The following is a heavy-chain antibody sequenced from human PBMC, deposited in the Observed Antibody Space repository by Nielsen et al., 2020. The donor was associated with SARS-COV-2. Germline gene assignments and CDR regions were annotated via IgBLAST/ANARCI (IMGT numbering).Heavy chain of an antibody. D-gene: IGHD3-10*01. V-gene: IGHV4-39*01. CDR3: ARRITMVRGGARQNYFDY. Sequence: SETLSLTCTVSGGSISSSSYYWGWIRQPPGKGLEWIGSIYYSGSTYYNPSLKSRVTISVDTSKNQFSLKLSSVTAADTAVYYCARRITMVRGGARQNYFDYWGQGTLVTVSS. CDR2: IYYSGST. CDR1: GGSISSSSYY. J-gene: IGHJ4*02.